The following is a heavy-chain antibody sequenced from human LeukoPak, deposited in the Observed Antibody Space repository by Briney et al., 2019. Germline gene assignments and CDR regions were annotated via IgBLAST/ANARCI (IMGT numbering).Heavy chain of an antibody. J-gene: IGHJ6*02. Sequence: ASVKVSCKASGYTFTSYAMNWVRQAPGQGLEWMGWINTNTGNPTYAQGFTGRFVFSLDTSVSTAYLQISSLKAEDTAVYYCARGPLRYSSRSYYYYGMDVWGQGTTVTVSS. V-gene: IGHV7-4-1*02. CDR2: INTNTGNP. D-gene: IGHD6-13*01. CDR3: ARGPLRYSSRSYYYYGMDV. CDR1: GYTFTSYA.